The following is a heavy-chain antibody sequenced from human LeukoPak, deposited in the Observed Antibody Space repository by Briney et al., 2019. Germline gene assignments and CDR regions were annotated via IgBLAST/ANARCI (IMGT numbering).Heavy chain of an antibody. J-gene: IGHJ5*02. V-gene: IGHV1-46*01. CDR2: IYPHDGTT. CDR1: ESSFVSYY. Sequence: GASVKVSCKASESSFVSYYIHWVRQAPGEGLEWVGLIYPHDGTTNYAQKFQGRVTMTVDRSTTTFYMELSSLTSEDTAVYYCTRDRPHNWFDPWGQGTLVTVSP. CDR3: TRDRPHNWFDP.